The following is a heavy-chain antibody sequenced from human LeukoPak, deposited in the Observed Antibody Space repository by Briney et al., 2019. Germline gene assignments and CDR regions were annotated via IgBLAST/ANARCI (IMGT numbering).Heavy chain of an antibody. J-gene: IGHJ4*02. CDR3: AREYSASEH. D-gene: IGHD5-12*01. V-gene: IGHV1-2*02. CDR1: GYTFVGYY. Sequence: ASVKVSCKASGYTFVGYYLHWVRQAPEQGLEWMAWIDPYTGNTRYAQKFQGRITVTRDTSVSTTYMELTWLTSDDTARYYCAREYSASEHWGQGTLVTVSS. CDR2: IDPYTGNT.